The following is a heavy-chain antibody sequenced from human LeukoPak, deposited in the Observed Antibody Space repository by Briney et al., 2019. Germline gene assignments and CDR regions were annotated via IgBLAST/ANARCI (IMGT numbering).Heavy chain of an antibody. D-gene: IGHD5-18*01. V-gene: IGHV1-46*01. CDR2: INPSGGST. J-gene: IGHJ4*02. CDR1: GYTFTGYY. CDR3: ARDPPPGYSHTGNTFDY. Sequence: ASVKVSCKASGYTFTGYYIHWVRQAPGQGLEWMGIINPSGGSTSYAQKFQGRVTMTRDTSTSTVYMELSSLRSEDTAVYYCARDPPPGYSHTGNTFDYWGQGTLVTVSS.